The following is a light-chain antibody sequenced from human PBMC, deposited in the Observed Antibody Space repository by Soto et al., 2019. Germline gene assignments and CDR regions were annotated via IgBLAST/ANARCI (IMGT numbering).Light chain of an antibody. V-gene: IGKV1-5*01. CDR2: DAS. CDR3: QQHSNWPIT. Sequence: DIQMTQSPSTLSASVGDRVTITCRASQSISSWLAWYQQKPGKAPKLLISDASSLESGVPSRFIGSGSGTDFTLTISSLEPEDFAVFYCQQHSNWPITFGQGTRLEIK. J-gene: IGKJ5*01. CDR1: QSISSW.